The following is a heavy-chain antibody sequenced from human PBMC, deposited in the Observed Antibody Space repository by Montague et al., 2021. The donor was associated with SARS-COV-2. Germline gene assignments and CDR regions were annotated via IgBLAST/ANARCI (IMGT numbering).Heavy chain of an antibody. CDR2: ISYAGRT. V-gene: IGHV4-39*01. D-gene: IGHD2-2*01. J-gene: IGHJ4*02. CDR1: GGSISSPDYY. Sequence: SETLSLTCTVSGGSISSPDYYWGWIRPSPGKGLEWIGSISYAGRTCYNPSIRSRVSFSMDTSKNHFSLSLNSVTAADTSVYFCARQLPSYCSTNKCYPYCFDVWGQGAPVTVSS. CDR3: ARQLPSYCSTNKCYPYCFDV.